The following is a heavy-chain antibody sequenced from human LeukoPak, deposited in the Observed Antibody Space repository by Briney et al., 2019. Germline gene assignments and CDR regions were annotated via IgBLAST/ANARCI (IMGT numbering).Heavy chain of an antibody. D-gene: IGHD5-12*01. CDR3: VRHDGRGGATMGALDS. J-gene: IGHJ4*02. CDR2: INHSGST. Sequence: SETLSLTCAVYGGSFSGYYWSWIRQPPGKGLEWIGEINHSGSTNYNPSLKSRVTISVDTSKNQFSLKLSSVTAADTAVYYRVRHDGRGGATMGALDSWGQGSLVTVSS. V-gene: IGHV4-34*01. CDR1: GGSFSGYY.